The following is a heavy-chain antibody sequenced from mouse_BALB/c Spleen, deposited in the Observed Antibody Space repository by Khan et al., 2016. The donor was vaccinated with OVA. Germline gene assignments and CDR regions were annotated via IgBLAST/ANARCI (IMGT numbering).Heavy chain of an antibody. CDR2: ISTNYGDA. V-gene: IGHV1S137*01. J-gene: IGHJ3*01. CDR1: GYTFTDYA. CDR3: VRGGKFAD. Sequence: QVQLKESGAELVRPGVSVKISCKASGYTFTDYAMHWVKQRHAKSLEWIGVISTNYGDADYNQKFQGKASMTVDSSSSTVYMELARLTSEDSAIYYCVRGGKFADWGQGTLVTVSA.